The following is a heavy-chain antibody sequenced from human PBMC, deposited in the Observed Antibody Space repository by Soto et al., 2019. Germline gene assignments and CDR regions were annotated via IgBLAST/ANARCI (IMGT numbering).Heavy chain of an antibody. Sequence: PGGSLRLSCAASGFTFSSYAMSWVRQAPGKGLEWVSAISGSGGSTYYADSVKGRFTISKDNSKNTLYLQMNSLRAEDTAVYYCAKNCFGVVIHGAFDIWGQGTMVTVSS. CDR1: GFTFSSYA. CDR3: AKNCFGVVIHGAFDI. CDR2: ISGSGGST. V-gene: IGHV3-23*01. D-gene: IGHD3-3*01. J-gene: IGHJ3*02.